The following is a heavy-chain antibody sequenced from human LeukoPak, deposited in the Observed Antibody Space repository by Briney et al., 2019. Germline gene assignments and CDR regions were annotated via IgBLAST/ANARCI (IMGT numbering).Heavy chain of an antibody. D-gene: IGHD3-22*01. V-gene: IGHV3-21*01. CDR3: ARDFNYDSSGGYFDY. J-gene: IGHJ4*02. Sequence: PGGSLRLSCAASGFTFSSYSMNWVRQAPGKGLEWVSSISSSSSYIYYADSVKGRFTISRDNAKNSLYLQMNSLRAEDTAVYYCARDFNYDSSGGYFDYWGQGALVTVSS. CDR2: ISSSSSYI. CDR1: GFTFSSYS.